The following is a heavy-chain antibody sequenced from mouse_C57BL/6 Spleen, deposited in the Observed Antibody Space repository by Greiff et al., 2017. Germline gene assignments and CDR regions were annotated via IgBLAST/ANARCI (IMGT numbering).Heavy chain of an antibody. D-gene: IGHD2-4*01. V-gene: IGHV1-82*01. J-gene: IGHJ4*01. CDR1: GYAFSSSW. Sequence: QVQLQQSGPELVKPGASVKISCKASGYAFSSSWMNWVKQRPGKGLEWIGRIYPGDGDTNYNGKFKGKATLTADKSSSTAYMQLSSLTSEDSAVYFCARFDYGDYAMDCRGQGTSVTVSS. CDR3: ARFDYGDYAMDC. CDR2: IYPGDGDT.